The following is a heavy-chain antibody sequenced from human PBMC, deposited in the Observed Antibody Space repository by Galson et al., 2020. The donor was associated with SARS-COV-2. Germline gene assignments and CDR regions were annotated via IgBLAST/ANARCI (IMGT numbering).Heavy chain of an antibody. CDR2: INHSLST. Sequence: SETLSLTCAVYGGSFSGYYWSWICQPPGKWLVWIWEINHSLSTNYNPSLKSRVTISVDTSKNQFSLKLSSVTAADTAVYYCASFWVPTSSGFDYWGQGTLVTVSS. V-gene: IGHV4-34*01. CDR1: GGSFSGYY. CDR3: ASFWVPTSSGFDY. J-gene: IGHJ4*02. D-gene: IGHD3-22*01.